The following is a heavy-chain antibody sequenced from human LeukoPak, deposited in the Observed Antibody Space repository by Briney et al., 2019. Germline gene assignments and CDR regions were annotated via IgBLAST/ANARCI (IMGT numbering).Heavy chain of an antibody. D-gene: IGHD3-10*01. CDR3: AKPHYSGSGSYSREDY. CDR2: ISGSGGST. CDR1: GFTFSSYA. Sequence: GGSLRLSCAASGFTFSSYAMSWVRQAPGKGLEWVSAISGSGGSTYYADSVKGRFAISRDNSKITVYLQMNSLRAEDTAVYYCAKPHYSGSGSYSREDYWGQGTLVTVSS. J-gene: IGHJ4*02. V-gene: IGHV3-23*01.